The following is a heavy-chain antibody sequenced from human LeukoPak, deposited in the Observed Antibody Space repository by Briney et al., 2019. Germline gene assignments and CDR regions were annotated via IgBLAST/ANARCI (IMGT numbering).Heavy chain of an antibody. Sequence: SETLSLTCTVSGGSISSYYWSWIRQPPGKGLEWIGYIYYSGSTNYNPSLKGRVTISVDTSKNQFSLKLSSVTAADTAVYYCARARQGYSYGLDYWGQGTLVTVSS. J-gene: IGHJ4*02. D-gene: IGHD5-18*01. CDR2: IYYSGST. CDR3: ARARQGYSYGLDY. CDR1: GGSISSYY. V-gene: IGHV4-59*01.